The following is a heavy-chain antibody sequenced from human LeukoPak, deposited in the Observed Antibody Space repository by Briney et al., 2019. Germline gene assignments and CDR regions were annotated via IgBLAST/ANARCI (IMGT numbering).Heavy chain of an antibody. J-gene: IGHJ5*02. Sequence: PSETLSLTCTVSGGSINSYYWSWIRQPPGKGLEWIGYIYYSGSTSYNPSLKSRVTISVDTSKNQFSLKLSSVTAADTAVYYCARGTLVGAIYNWFDPWGQGTLVTVSS. D-gene: IGHD1-26*01. CDR3: ARGTLVGAIYNWFDP. V-gene: IGHV4-59*01. CDR1: GGSINSYY. CDR2: IYYSGST.